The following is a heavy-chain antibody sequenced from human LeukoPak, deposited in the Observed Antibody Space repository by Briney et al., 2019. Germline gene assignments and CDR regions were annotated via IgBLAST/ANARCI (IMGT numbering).Heavy chain of an antibody. D-gene: IGHD3-10*01. CDR1: GYTFTGYY. J-gene: IGHJ5*02. Sequence: ASVKVSCKASGYTFTGYYMHWVRQAPGQGLEWMGWINPNSGGTNYAQKFQGRVTMTRDTSISTAYMELSRLRSEDTAVYYCARGPYYYGSGPPGFDPWGQGTLVTVSS. CDR3: ARGPYYYGSGPPGFDP. CDR2: INPNSGGT. V-gene: IGHV1-2*02.